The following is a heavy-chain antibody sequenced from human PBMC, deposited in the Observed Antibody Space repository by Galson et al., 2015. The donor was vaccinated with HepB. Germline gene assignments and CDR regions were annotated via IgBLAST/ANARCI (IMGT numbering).Heavy chain of an antibody. CDR2: ILADGGDR. Sequence: SLRLSCAASGFTFSSFAMSWVRQAPGKGLDWFSVILADGGDRYHADPVKGRFTTSRDNSKNTLYLQMSSLIAEDTALYYCARSVRLSSGRYYFDYWGQGILVAVSS. D-gene: IGHD6-19*01. V-gene: IGHV3-23*01. CDR1: GFTFSSFA. CDR3: ARSVRLSSGRYYFDY. J-gene: IGHJ4*02.